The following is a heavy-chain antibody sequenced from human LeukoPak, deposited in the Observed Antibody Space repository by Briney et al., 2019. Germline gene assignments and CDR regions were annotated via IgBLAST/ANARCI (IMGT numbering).Heavy chain of an antibody. CDR3: ARDKYRQLPRGDAFDI. CDR2: INPSGGST. CDR1: GYTFTSYY. V-gene: IGHV1-46*01. D-gene: IGHD2-2*01. Sequence: ASVKVSCKASGYTFTSYYMHWVRQAPGQGLEWMGIINPSGGSTSYAQKFQGRVTMTRDMSTSTVYMELSSLRSEDTAVYYCARDKYRQLPRGDAFDIWGQGTMVTVSS. J-gene: IGHJ3*02.